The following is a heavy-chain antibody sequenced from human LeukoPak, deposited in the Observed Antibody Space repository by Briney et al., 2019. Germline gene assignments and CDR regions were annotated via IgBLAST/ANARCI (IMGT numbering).Heavy chain of an antibody. CDR1: GFTFSSYS. J-gene: IGHJ6*03. CDR2: ISSSSSYI. D-gene: IGHD6-19*01. V-gene: IGHV3-21*03. CDR3: ARGKGSGWYDNYYYYMDV. Sequence: GGSLRLSCAASGFTFSSYSMNWVRQAPGKGLEWVSSISSSSSYIYYADSAKGRFTISRDNAKNSLYLQMNSLRAEDTAVYYCARGKGSGWYDNYYYYMDVWGKGTAVTVSS.